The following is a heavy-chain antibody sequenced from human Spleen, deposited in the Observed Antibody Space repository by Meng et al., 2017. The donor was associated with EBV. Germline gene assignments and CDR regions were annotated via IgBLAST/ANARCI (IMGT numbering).Heavy chain of an antibody. CDR1: GFSLTSGVG. CDR3: ARRLKYTNWLFDF. Sequence: QLTLKESGSTLVTPTQTLTLTCTFSGFSLTSGVGVGWIRQPPGEALEWLALIHWDDEERFSPYLDSRLTITKDASKNEVVLTMTNMDPVDTATYYCARRLKYTNWLFDFWGPGTLVTVSS. V-gene: IGHV2-5*02. D-gene: IGHD1-1*01. CDR2: IHWDDEE. J-gene: IGHJ4*02.